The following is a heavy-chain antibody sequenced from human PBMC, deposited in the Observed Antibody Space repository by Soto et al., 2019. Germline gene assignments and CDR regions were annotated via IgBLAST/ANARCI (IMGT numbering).Heavy chain of an antibody. D-gene: IGHD6-19*01. CDR1: GFTFSSYW. V-gene: IGHV3-7*03. Sequence: EVQLVESGGGLVQPGGSLRLSCAASGFTFSSYWMSWVRQAPGKGLEWVANIKQDGSEKYYVDSVKGRFTISRDNAKNSLYLQMNSLRAEDTAVYYCARDMKVKSSGWYFGRFDPWGQGTLVTVSS. CDR2: IKQDGSEK. J-gene: IGHJ5*02. CDR3: ARDMKVKSSGWYFGRFDP.